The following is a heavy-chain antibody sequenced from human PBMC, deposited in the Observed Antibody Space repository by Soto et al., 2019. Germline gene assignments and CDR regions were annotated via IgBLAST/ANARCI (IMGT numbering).Heavy chain of an antibody. CDR2: ISGSGGST. CDR1: GFTFSSYA. J-gene: IGHJ2*01. V-gene: IGHV3-23*01. CDR3: AKDVVVAATRRVWYFDL. D-gene: IGHD2-15*01. Sequence: EVQLLESGGGLVQPGGSLRLSCAASGFTFSSYAMSWVRQAPGKGLEWVSAISGSGGSTYYADSVKGRFTISRDNSKNTLYLQRNSLRAEDTAVYYCAKDVVVAATRRVWYFDLRGRGTLVTVSS.